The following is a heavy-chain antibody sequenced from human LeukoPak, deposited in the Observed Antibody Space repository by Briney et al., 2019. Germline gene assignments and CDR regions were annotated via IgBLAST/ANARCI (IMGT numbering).Heavy chain of an antibody. CDR2: TYYSGST. CDR1: GGSISSYY. CDR3: ARHTTTFYFDY. J-gene: IGHJ4*02. D-gene: IGHD5-12*01. V-gene: IGHV4-59*08. Sequence: SETLSLTCTVSGGSISSYYWSWIRQPPGKGLEWIGYTYYSGSTNYNPSLKSRVTISVDTSKNQFSLKLSSVTAADTAVYYCARHTTTFYFDYWGQGTLVTVSS.